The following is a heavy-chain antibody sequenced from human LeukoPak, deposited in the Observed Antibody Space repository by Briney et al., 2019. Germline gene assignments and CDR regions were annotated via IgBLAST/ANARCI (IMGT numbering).Heavy chain of an antibody. D-gene: IGHD4-11*01. V-gene: IGHV1-69*05. CDR1: GGTFSSYA. J-gene: IGHJ5*02. CDR2: IIPIFGTA. CDR3: ARGPRTVTTNWFDP. Sequence: GASVKVSCKASGGTFSSYAISWVRQAPGQGLEWMGGIIPIFGTANYAQKFQGRVTITTDESTSTAYMELSSLRSEDTAVYYCARGPRTVTTNWFDPWGQGTLVTVSS.